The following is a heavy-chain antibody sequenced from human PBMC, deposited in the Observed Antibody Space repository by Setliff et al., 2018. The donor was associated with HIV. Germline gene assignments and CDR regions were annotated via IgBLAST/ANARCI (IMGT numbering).Heavy chain of an antibody. Sequence: SETLSLTCAVYGGSFSGYYWSWIRQPPGKGLEWIGEINHSGSTNYNPSLKSRMTISLDTSKNQFFLKLNSVTAADTAVYYCARGGRKDLTDNWGQGTLVTVSS. CDR3: ARGGRKDLTDN. CDR1: GGSFSGYY. D-gene: IGHD3-10*01. V-gene: IGHV4-34*01. CDR2: INHSGST. J-gene: IGHJ4*02.